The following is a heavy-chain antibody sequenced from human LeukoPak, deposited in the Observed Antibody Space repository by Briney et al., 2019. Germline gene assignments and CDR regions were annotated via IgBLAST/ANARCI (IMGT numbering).Heavy chain of an antibody. V-gene: IGHV1-8*02. D-gene: IGHD3-10*01. Sequence: ASVTVSCKASGYTFTSYYMHWVRQATGQGLEWMGWMNPNSGNTGYAQKLQGRVTMTRNTSISTAYMELSSLRSEDTAVYYCARGCLLWFGECITDYWGQGTLVTVSS. J-gene: IGHJ4*02. CDR3: ARGCLLWFGECITDY. CDR2: MNPNSGNT. CDR1: GYTFTSYY.